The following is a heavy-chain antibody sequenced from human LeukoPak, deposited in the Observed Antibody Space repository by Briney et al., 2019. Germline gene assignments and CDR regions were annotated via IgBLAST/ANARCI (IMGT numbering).Heavy chain of an antibody. J-gene: IGHJ4*02. Sequence: SETLSLTCSVSGVSIIGSYWTWIRQSPGGTLEYLGYIYNTIDVNYSPSLKSRLTISIDMSRSQFSLSLRSMTTADTAIYYCARSRNYDITGFNPTYYFDAWGQGALVTVSS. D-gene: IGHD1-20*01. CDR1: GVSIIGSY. CDR2: IYNTIDV. CDR3: ARSRNYDITGFNPTYYFDA. V-gene: IGHV4-59*01.